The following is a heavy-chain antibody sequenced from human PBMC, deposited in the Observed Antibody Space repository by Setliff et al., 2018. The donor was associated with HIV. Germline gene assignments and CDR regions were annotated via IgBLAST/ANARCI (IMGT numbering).Heavy chain of an antibody. Sequence: SVKVSCKASGGTFNNYAISWVRQAPGQGLEWVGGIIPLFGTTNYAQKFQGRVTITADTSINAAYMELRSLRSDDTAVYYCARNFGLSPSGKYYYYYGMDIWGQGTTVTVSS. CDR1: GGTFNNYA. CDR3: ARNFGLSPSGKYYYYYGMDI. CDR2: IIPLFGTT. V-gene: IGHV1-69*06. D-gene: IGHD3-10*01. J-gene: IGHJ6*02.